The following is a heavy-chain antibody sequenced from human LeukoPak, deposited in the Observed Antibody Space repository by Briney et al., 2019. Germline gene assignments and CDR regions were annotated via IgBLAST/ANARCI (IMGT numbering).Heavy chain of an antibody. CDR3: ARVDTAMVKPFDY. D-gene: IGHD5-18*01. CDR1: GYTFTGYN. CDR2: INPNSGGT. V-gene: IGHV1-2*06. Sequence: ASVKVSCKASGYTFTGYNMRWVRQAPGQGLEWMGRINPNSGGTNYAQKFQGRVTMTRDTSISTAYMELSRLRSDDTAVYYCARVDTAMVKPFDYWGQGTLVTVSS. J-gene: IGHJ4*02.